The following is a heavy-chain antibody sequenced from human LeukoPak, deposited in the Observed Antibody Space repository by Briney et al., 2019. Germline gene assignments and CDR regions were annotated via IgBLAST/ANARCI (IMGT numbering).Heavy chain of an antibody. D-gene: IGHD6-13*01. V-gene: IGHV1-69*04. Sequence: SVKVSCKASGGTFSSYAIGWVRQAPGQGLEWMGRIIPILGIANYAQKFQGRVTITADKSTSTAYMELSSLRSEDTAVYYCARYPFSSWYLWFDPWGQGTLVTVSS. CDR2: IIPILGIA. J-gene: IGHJ5*02. CDR1: GGTFSSYA. CDR3: ARYPFSSWYLWFDP.